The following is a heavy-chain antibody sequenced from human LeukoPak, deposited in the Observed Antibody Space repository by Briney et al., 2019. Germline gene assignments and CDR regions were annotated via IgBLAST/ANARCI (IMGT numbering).Heavy chain of an antibody. D-gene: IGHD3-9*01. J-gene: IGHJ4*02. CDR1: GGTFSSYA. Sequence: ASVKVSCKASGGTFSSYAITWVRQAPGQGLEWMGGIIPIFDTANYAQKFQGRVTITADESTSTAYMELSSLRSEDTAVYYCARERDILTGYYRGYFDYWGQGTLVTVSS. V-gene: IGHV1-69*13. CDR3: ARERDILTGYYRGYFDY. CDR2: IIPIFDTA.